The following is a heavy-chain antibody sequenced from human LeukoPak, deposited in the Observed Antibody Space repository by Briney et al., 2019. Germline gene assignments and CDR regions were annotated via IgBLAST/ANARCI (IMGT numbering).Heavy chain of an antibody. D-gene: IGHD5-18*01. Sequence: PGGSLRLSCVGYGFTFRASPVHWVRQTPGRGLEWVALISYGGSPRYYADFVKGRFTISRDDSRNTVYLQMNSLRGDDTALYFCATAGGYSYGSRFDRWGQGTLVTVS. CDR2: ISYGGSPR. V-gene: IGHV3-30*04. CDR1: GFTFRASP. J-gene: IGHJ5*02. CDR3: ATAGGYSYGSRFDR.